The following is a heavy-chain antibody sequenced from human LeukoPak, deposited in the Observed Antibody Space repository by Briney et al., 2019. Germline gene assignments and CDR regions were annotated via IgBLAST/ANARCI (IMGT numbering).Heavy chain of an antibody. CDR3: AKVGLLITMIVVAPYYFDY. Sequence: GGSLRLSCAASGLTFSSYGMHWVRQAPGKGLEWVAFIRYDGSNKYYADSVKGRFTISRDNSKNTLYLQMNSLRAEDTAVYYCAKVGLLITMIVVAPYYFDYWGQGTLVTVSS. J-gene: IGHJ4*02. V-gene: IGHV3-30*02. D-gene: IGHD3-22*01. CDR2: IRYDGSNK. CDR1: GLTFSSYG.